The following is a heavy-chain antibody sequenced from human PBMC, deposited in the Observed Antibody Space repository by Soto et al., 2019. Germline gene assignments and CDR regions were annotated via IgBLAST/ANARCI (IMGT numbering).Heavy chain of an antibody. CDR1: GYTFTDYW. CDR3: WRPYGGPTTATDY. D-gene: IGHD4-4*01. CDR2: TYPFDSDT. J-gene: IGHJ4*01. Sequence: GESLKISCEGSGYTFTDYWIGWVRQMPGKGLEWMGVTYPFDSDTRYSPSFQGRVTISAVQSTNTAYLELSRLQASDTAIYYCWRPYGGPTTATDYWCQATLVTFSS. V-gene: IGHV5-51*01.